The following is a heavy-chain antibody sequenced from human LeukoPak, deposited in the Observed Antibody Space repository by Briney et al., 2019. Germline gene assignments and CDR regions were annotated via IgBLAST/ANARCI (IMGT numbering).Heavy chain of an antibody. Sequence: GGSLRLSCAASGFTFSNYWMSWVRQAPGKGLEWVGNIHEDGSAQYYVDSVKGRFTISRDNAKNSLYLQMNSLRADDTAVYYCERVAYGDRYWGQGTLVTVSS. J-gene: IGHJ4*02. V-gene: IGHV3-7*01. CDR3: ERVAYGDRY. CDR2: IHEDGSAQ. D-gene: IGHD4-17*01. CDR1: GFTFSNYW.